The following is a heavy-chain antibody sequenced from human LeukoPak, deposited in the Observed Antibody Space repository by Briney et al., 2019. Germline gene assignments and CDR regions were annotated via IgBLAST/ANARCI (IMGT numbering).Heavy chain of an antibody. CDR3: ARVGGSYLGYYYYYMDV. Sequence: SETLSLTCTVSGGSISSYYWSWIRQPPGKGLEWIGYIYYSGSTNYNPSLKSRVTISVDTSKNQFSLKLSSVTAADTAVYYCARVGGSYLGYYYYYMDVWGKGTTVTVSS. CDR2: IYYSGST. CDR1: GGSISSYY. D-gene: IGHD1-26*01. V-gene: IGHV4-59*08. J-gene: IGHJ6*03.